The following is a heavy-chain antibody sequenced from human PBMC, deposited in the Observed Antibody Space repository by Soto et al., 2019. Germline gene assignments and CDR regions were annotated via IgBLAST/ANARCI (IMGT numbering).Heavy chain of an antibody. Sequence: SETLSLTCAVYGGSFSGYYWSWIRQPPGKGLEWIGEINHSGSTNYNPSLKSRVTISVDTSKNQFSLRLSSVTAADTAVYYCARGRYFDYWGQGTLVTVSS. V-gene: IGHV4-34*01. CDR2: INHSGST. CDR3: ARGRYFDY. CDR1: GGSFSGYY. J-gene: IGHJ4*02.